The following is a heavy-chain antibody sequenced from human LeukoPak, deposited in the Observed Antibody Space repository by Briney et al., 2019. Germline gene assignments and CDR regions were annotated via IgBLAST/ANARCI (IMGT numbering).Heavy chain of an antibody. D-gene: IGHD3-10*01. V-gene: IGHV4-39*07. CDR1: GGSISSSSYY. J-gene: IGHJ5*02. Sequence: SETLSLTCTISGGSISSSSYYWGWIRQPPGKGLEWIGSIYYSGSTNYKPSLKSRVTISVDTSKNQFSLKLSSVTAADTAVYYCARGGYYGSGNDFRFDPWGQGTLVTVSS. CDR2: IYYSGST. CDR3: ARGGYYGSGNDFRFDP.